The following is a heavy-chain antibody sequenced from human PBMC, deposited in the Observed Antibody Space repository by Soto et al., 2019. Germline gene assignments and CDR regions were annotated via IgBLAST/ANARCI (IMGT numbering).Heavy chain of an antibody. D-gene: IGHD2-2*02. CDR3: AQWDCSSTSCYSEGSY. CDR2: ISYDGSNK. J-gene: IGHJ4*02. V-gene: IGHV3-30*03. CDR1: GFTFSSYG. Sequence: GGSLRLSCAASGFTFSSYGMHWVRQAPGKGLEWVAVISYDGSNKYYADSVKGRFTISRDNSKNTLYLQMNSLRAEDTAVYYCAQWDCSSTSCYSEGSYWGQGTLVTVSS.